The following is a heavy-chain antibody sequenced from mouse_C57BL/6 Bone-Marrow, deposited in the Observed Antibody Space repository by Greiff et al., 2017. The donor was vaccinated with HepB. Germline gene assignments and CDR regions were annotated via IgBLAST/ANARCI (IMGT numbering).Heavy chain of an antibody. CDR2: INPSTGGT. Sequence: EVQRVESGPELVKPGASVKISCKASGYSFTGYYMNWVKQSPEKSLEWIGEINPSTGGTTYNQKFKAKATLTVDKSSSTAYMQLKSLTSEDSAVYYCARNHEGFAYWGQGTLVTVSA. CDR3: ARNHEGFAY. V-gene: IGHV1-42*01. CDR1: GYSFTGYY. J-gene: IGHJ3*01.